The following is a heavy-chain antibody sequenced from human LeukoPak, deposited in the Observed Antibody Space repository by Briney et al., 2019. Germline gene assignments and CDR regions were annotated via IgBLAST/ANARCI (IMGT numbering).Heavy chain of an antibody. CDR3: ARHGDYDSTGFSDYYFKS. J-gene: IGHJ4*02. Sequence: GESLKISCKGSGYDFSSYWIGWVRQMPGKGLEWMGIIDPSDSDARYSPSFRDQVTISADKSINTAYLQWGRLKASDTAIYYCARHGDYDSTGFSDYYFKSWGQGTLVTVSS. CDR1: GYDFSSYW. D-gene: IGHD3-22*01. V-gene: IGHV5-51*01. CDR2: IDPSDSDA.